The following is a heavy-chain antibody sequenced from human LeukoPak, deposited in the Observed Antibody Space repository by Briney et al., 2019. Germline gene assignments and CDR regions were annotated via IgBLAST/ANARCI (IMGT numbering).Heavy chain of an antibody. Sequence: ASVKVSCKASGYTFTNYHINWLRQATGHGLEWMGWMNPNNGDSGYAQKFQGRVTITRDTSISTSYMELRSLRSDDTAVYFCARTTSFTASGYDYWGQGTLVTVSS. CDR3: ARTTSFTASGYDY. CDR1: GYTFTNYH. J-gene: IGHJ4*02. CDR2: MNPNNGDS. V-gene: IGHV1-8*03. D-gene: IGHD6-25*01.